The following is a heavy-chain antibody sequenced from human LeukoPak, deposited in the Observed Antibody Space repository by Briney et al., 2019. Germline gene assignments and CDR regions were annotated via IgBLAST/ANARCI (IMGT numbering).Heavy chain of an antibody. J-gene: IGHJ4*02. V-gene: IGHV4-39*07. CDR3: ASGTYYYDSSGYYRPPPPDY. CDR2: IYYSGST. D-gene: IGHD3-22*01. CDR1: GGSISSSSYY. Sequence: SETLSLTCTVSGGSISSSSYYWGWIRQPPGKGLEWIGSIYYSGSTYYNPSLKSRVAISVDTSKNQFSLKLSSVTAADTAVYYCASGTYYYDSSGYYRPPPPDYWGQGTLVTVSS.